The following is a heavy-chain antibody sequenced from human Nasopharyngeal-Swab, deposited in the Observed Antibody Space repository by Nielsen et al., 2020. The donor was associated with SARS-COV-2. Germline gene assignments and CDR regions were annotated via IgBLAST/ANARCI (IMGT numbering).Heavy chain of an antibody. CDR2: IKQDGSEK. CDR1: GFTFSSHW. Sequence: GESLKISCAASGFTFSSHWMSWVRQAPGKGLEWVANIKQDGSEKYYVDSVKGRFTISRDNAKNSLYLQMNSLRAEDTAVYYCARDRNTVKGDYWGQGTLVTVSS. J-gene: IGHJ4*02. V-gene: IGHV3-7*05. D-gene: IGHD4-17*01. CDR3: ARDRNTVKGDY.